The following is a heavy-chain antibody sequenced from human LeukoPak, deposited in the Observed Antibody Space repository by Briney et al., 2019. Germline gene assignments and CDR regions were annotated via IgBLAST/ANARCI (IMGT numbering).Heavy chain of an antibody. CDR2: ISGSGGST. J-gene: IGHJ4*02. V-gene: IGHV3-23*01. CDR1: GFTFSSYA. D-gene: IGHD5-24*01. Sequence: GGSLRLSCAASGFTFSSYAMSWVRQAPGKGLEWVSGISGSGGSTYYADSVKGRFTISRDNSKNTLYLQMNCLRAEDTAVYYCAKETVRWLQLAYWGQGTLVTVSS. CDR3: AKETVRWLQLAY.